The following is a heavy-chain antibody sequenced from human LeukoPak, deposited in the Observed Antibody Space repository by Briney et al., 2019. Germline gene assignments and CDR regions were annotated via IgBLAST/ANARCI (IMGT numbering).Heavy chain of an antibody. CDR1: GGSISSGDYY. V-gene: IGHV4-30-4*01. CDR3: ARDYYDSSGSNLNWFDP. D-gene: IGHD3-22*01. Sequence: SETLSLTCTVSGGSISSGDYYWSWIRQPPRKGLEWIGYMFHSGSTHYNPSLKSRVTISIDTSKNQLSLKLSSVTAADTAVYYCARDYYDSSGSNLNWFDPWGQGTLVTVSS. J-gene: IGHJ5*02. CDR2: MFHSGST.